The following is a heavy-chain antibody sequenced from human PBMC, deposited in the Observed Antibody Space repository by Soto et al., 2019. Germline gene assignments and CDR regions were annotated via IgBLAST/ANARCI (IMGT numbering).Heavy chain of an antibody. CDR1: GYTFTSYD. D-gene: IGHD5-18*01. J-gene: IGHJ4*02. CDR3: ARESVGRRDSYGYDYNLDY. Sequence: ASVKVSCKASGYTFTSYDINWVRQATGQGLEWMGWMNPNSGNTGYAQKFQGRVTMTRNTSISTAYMELSSLRSEDTAVYYCARESVGRRDSYGYDYNLDYWGQGTLVTVSS. V-gene: IGHV1-8*01. CDR2: MNPNSGNT.